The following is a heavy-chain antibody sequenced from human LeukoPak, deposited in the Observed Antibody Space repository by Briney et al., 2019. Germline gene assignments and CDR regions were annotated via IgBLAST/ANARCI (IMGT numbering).Heavy chain of an antibody. V-gene: IGHV1-69*05. CDR1: GGTFSSYA. CDR2: IIPIFGTA. D-gene: IGHD3-22*01. J-gene: IGHJ4*02. Sequence: GASVKVSSKASGGTFSSYAISWVRQAPGQGLEWMGRIIPIFGTANYAQKFQGRVTITTDESTSTAYMELSSLRSEDTAVYYCARDPGGLGIDYDSRGHLYYFDYWGQGTLVTVSS. CDR3: ARDPGGLGIDYDSRGHLYYFDY.